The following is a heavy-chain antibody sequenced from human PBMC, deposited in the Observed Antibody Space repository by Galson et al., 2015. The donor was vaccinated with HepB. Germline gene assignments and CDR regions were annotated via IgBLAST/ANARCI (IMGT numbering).Heavy chain of an antibody. CDR1: GYTFTGYG. Sequence: SVKVSCKASGYTFTGYGISWVRQAPGQGLEWMGWISPYNGNTNYVQKLQGRVTMTTDTSTSTAYMEVRSLRSDDTAVYYCARDIWFGDLDYWGQGTLVTVSS. V-gene: IGHV1-18*04. CDR3: ARDIWFGDLDY. CDR2: ISPYNGNT. J-gene: IGHJ4*02. D-gene: IGHD3-10*01.